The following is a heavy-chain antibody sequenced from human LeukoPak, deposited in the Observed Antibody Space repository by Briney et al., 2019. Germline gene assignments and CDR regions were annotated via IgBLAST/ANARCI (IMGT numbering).Heavy chain of an antibody. D-gene: IGHD4-17*01. CDR1: GFTFDDYA. V-gene: IGHV3-9*01. CDR2: ISWNSGSI. Sequence: GGSLRLSCAASGFTFDDYAMHWVRHAPGKGLEWVSGISWNSGSIGYADSVKGRFTISRDNAKNSLYLQMNSLRAEDTALYYCAKAQYGDYKIFDYWGQGTLVTVSS. CDR3: AKAQYGDYKIFDY. J-gene: IGHJ4*02.